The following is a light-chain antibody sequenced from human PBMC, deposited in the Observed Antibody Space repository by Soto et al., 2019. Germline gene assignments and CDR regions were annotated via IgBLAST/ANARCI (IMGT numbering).Light chain of an antibody. Sequence: SYELTQPPSVSVSPGQTARITCSGDALPKRYAYWYRQKPGQAPVLVIYKDTERPSGIPERFSGSSSGTTVTLTISGVQAEDEADYYCQSADSSGTYWEFGGGTKLTVL. CDR3: QSADSSGTYWE. CDR1: ALPKRY. CDR2: KDT. J-gene: IGLJ3*02. V-gene: IGLV3-25*02.